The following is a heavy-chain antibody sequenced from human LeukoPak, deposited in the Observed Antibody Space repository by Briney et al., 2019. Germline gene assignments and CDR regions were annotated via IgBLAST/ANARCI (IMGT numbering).Heavy chain of an antibody. CDR3: AREQVWFGELLSYYYGMDV. D-gene: IGHD3-10*01. V-gene: IGHV4-31*03. J-gene: IGHJ6*02. Sequence: PSQTLSLTCTVSGGYISSGGYYWSWIRQHPGKGLEWIGYIYYSGSTYYNPSLKSRVTISVDTSKNQFSLKLSSVTAADTAVYYCAREQVWFGELLSYYYGMDVWGQGTTVTVSS. CDR2: IYYSGST. CDR1: GGYISSGGYY.